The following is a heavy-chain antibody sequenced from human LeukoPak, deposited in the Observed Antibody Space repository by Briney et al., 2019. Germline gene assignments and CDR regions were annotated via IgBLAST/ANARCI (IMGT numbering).Heavy chain of an antibody. Sequence: SETLSLTCTVSGGSISSYYWSWIRQPPGRGLEWMGYIYYSGSTNYNPSLKSRVTISVDTSKNQFSLKLSSVTAADTAVYYCARVQSDYYDSSGYYYFDYWGQGTLVTVSS. CDR1: GGSISSYY. J-gene: IGHJ4*02. CDR3: ARVQSDYYDSSGYYYFDY. CDR2: IYYSGST. V-gene: IGHV4-59*01. D-gene: IGHD3-22*01.